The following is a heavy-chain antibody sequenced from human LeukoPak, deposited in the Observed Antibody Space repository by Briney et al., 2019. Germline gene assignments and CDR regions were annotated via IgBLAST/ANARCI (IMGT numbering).Heavy chain of an antibody. V-gene: IGHV3-23*01. CDR3: AKVGIAAAGPLDY. CDR1: GFTFSSYA. Sequence: GGSLRLSCAASGFTFSSYAMSWVRQAPGKGLEWVSAISGSGGSTYYADSVKGRFTISRDNSKNTLYLQMNGLRAEDTAVYYWAKVGIAAAGPLDYWGQGTLVTVSS. J-gene: IGHJ4*02. CDR2: ISGSGGST. D-gene: IGHD6-13*01.